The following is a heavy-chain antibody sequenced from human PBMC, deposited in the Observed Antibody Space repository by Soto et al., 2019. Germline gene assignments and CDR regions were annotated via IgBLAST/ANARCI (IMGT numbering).Heavy chain of an antibody. Sequence: QVQLQESGPGLVKPSETLSLTCTVSGGSISSYYWSWIRQPPGKGLEWIGYIYYSGSTNYNPSLKSRVTISVDTSKNQFSLKLSSVTAADTAVYYCARHGVVVPAAIRAFDIWGQGTMVTVSS. CDR2: IYYSGST. D-gene: IGHD2-2*01. CDR1: GGSISSYY. CDR3: ARHGVVVPAAIRAFDI. V-gene: IGHV4-59*08. J-gene: IGHJ3*02.